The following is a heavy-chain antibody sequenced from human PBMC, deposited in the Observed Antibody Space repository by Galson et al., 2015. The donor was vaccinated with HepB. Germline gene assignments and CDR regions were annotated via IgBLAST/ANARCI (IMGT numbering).Heavy chain of an antibody. D-gene: IGHD3-16*01. J-gene: IGHJ5*02. CDR3: VKEGCWFGGEWFDP. CDR1: GFLFRHHA. V-gene: IGHV3-23*01. Sequence: LRLSCAGSGFLFRHHAMAWIRQAPGKGLEWVSGITGRGSTRSYSDAVKARFSISRDNSKDTVFLQMDNLSAEDTAAYYCVKEGCWFGGEWFDPWVQGALVTVS. CDR2: ITGRGSTR.